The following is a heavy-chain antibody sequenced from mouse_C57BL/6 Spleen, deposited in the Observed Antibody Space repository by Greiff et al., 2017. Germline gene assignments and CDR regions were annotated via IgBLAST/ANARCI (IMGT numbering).Heavy chain of an antibody. CDR3: ARRATVEDGDMDD. CDR1: GFTFSSYG. J-gene: IGHJ1*03. D-gene: IGHD1-1*01. Sequence: EVQLVQSGGDLVKPGGSLKLSCAASGFTFSSYGMPWVRQTPDKGLEWIATIYRGGGNTYYNEKVKGKVTITADKAYSTAYLQLSSLTSEDSAVYYCARRATVEDGDMDDWGKGTPVTVSA. V-gene: IGHV5-6*01. CDR2: IYRGGGNT.